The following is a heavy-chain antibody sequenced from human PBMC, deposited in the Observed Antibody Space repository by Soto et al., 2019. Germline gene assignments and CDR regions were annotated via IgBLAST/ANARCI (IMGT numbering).Heavy chain of an antibody. CDR1: GFTFSSYG. CDR3: ARDSSGWYD. V-gene: IGHV3-33*01. CDR2: IWYDGSNK. Sequence: QVQLVESGGGVVQPGRSLRLSCAASGFTFSSYGMHWVRQAPGKGLEWVAVIWYDGSNKYYADSVKGRFTISRDNSKHTLYLQMNSLRAEDTAVYYCARDSSGWYDWGQGTLVTVSS. D-gene: IGHD6-19*01. J-gene: IGHJ4*02.